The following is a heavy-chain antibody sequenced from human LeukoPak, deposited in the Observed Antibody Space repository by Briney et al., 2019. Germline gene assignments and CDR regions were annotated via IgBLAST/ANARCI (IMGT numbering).Heavy chain of an antibody. D-gene: IGHD1-26*01. V-gene: IGHV4-39*07. J-gene: IGHJ4*02. Sequence: TSETLSLTCTVSGGSISSSNYYWGWIRQPPGKGLEWIGSIYYSGSTYYNPSLKSRVTISVDTSKNQFSLKLSSVTAADTAVYYCARCLGPVGRSGLHGYWGQGTLVTVSS. CDR2: IYYSGST. CDR3: ARCLGPVGRSGLHGY. CDR1: GGSISSSNYY.